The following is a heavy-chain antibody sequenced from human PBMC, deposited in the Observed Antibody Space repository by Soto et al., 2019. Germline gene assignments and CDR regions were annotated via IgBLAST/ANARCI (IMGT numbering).Heavy chain of an antibody. CDR1: GGSVSSGSYY. CDR2: IYYSGST. Sequence: SETLSLTCTVSGGSVSSGSYYWSWIRQPPGKGLEWIGYIYYSGSTNYNPSLKSRVTISVDTSKNQFSLKLSSVTAADTAVYYCAREMRVRGETTVTTRWFDPWGQGTMVTVYS. J-gene: IGHJ5*02. D-gene: IGHD4-17*01. V-gene: IGHV4-61*01. CDR3: AREMRVRGETTVTTRWFDP.